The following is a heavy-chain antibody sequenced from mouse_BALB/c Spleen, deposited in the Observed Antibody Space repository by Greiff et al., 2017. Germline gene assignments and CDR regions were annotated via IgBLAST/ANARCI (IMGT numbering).Heavy chain of an antibody. Sequence: VQLQQPGAELVKPGASVKLSCKASGYTFTSYWMHWVKQRPGQGLEWIGEINPSNGRTNYNEKFKSKATLTVDKSSSTAYMQLSSLTSEDSAVYYCARGGDTTVVADYWGQGTTLTVSS. V-gene: IGHV1S81*02. D-gene: IGHD1-1*01. J-gene: IGHJ2*01. CDR3: ARGGDTTVVADY. CDR2: INPSNGRT. CDR1: GYTFTSYW.